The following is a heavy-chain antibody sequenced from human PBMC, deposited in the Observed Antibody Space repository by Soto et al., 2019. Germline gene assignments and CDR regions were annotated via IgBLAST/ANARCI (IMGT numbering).Heavy chain of an antibody. D-gene: IGHD6-13*01. V-gene: IGHV1-69*13. CDR2: IIPMFATT. Sequence: SVKVSCKAGGGTFSDYALSWVRQAPGQGLEWMGGIIPMFATTNYAQKFQGRVTITADDSATTAHMELSSLKSEDTAVYYCARGRGIGFSSTWNIYWYYNMDVWGQGTTVTVSS. CDR1: GGTFSDYA. J-gene: IGHJ6*02. CDR3: ARGRGIGFSSTWNIYWYYNMDV.